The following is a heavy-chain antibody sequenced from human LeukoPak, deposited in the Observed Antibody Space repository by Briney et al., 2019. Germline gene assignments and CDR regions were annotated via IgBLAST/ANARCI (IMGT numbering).Heavy chain of an antibody. CDR1: GFIFNTYA. Sequence: QTGGSLRLSCVASGFIFNTYAMAWVRQTPGKGLEWVSVISGSGGSTYYADSVKGRFTISRDNSKNTLYLQMNSLRAEDTAVYYCAKNPPRAYYYDSSGYYPGYWGQGTLVTVSS. J-gene: IGHJ4*02. CDR2: ISGSGGST. D-gene: IGHD3-22*01. CDR3: AKNPPRAYYYDSSGYYPGY. V-gene: IGHV3-23*01.